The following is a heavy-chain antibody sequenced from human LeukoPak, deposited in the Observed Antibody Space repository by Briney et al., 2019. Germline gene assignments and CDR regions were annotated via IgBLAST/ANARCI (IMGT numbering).Heavy chain of an antibody. CDR3: ARHQCVGPFDY. V-gene: IGHV4-39*01. J-gene: IGHJ4*02. Sequence: SGTLSHIRTGFGGSICSSSHYWGWIRQPPGEGLEWIGSIYFSGSTYYSPSLKSRVTISVDPSMNQFSLKLSSVTAADTAVYYCARHQCVGPFDYWAERPVLTVSS. CDR1: GGSICSSSHY. D-gene: IGHD1-26*01. CDR2: IYFSGST.